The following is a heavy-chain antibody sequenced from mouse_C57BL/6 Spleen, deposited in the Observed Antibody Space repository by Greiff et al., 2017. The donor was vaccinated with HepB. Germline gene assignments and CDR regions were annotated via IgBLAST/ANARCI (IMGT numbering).Heavy chain of an antibody. CDR2: INPSNGGT. V-gene: IGHV1-53*01. Sequence: QVHVKQPGTELVKPGASVKLSCKASGYTFTSYWMHWVKQRPGQGLEWIGNINPSNGGTNYNEKFKSKATLTVDKSSSTAYMQLSSLTSEDSAVYYCARRDYGSSSWFAYWGQGTLVTVSA. J-gene: IGHJ3*01. D-gene: IGHD1-1*01. CDR1: GYTFTSYW. CDR3: ARRDYGSSSWFAY.